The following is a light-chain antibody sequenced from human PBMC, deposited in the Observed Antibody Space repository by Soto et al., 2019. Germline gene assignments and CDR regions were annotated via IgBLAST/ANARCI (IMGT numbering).Light chain of an antibody. CDR1: NSNIGSYT. Sequence: QSVLTQPPSASGTPGQRVTIYCSGRNSNIGSYTVNWYLQLPGTAPKLLIYSDNQRPSGVPDRFSGSKSGTSASLAISGLQSEDEADYYCATWDDSLNAWVFGGGTKLTVL. CDR2: SDN. CDR3: ATWDDSLNAWV. V-gene: IGLV1-44*01. J-gene: IGLJ3*02.